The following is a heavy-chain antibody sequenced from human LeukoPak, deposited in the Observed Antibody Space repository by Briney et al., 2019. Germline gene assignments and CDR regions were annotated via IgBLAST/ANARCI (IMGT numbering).Heavy chain of an antibody. V-gene: IGHV2-5*02. Sequence: SAPTLVNPTPTLSLTCTFSGLSLSARGAGVAWIRQPQAKERGWLAFIYWDDDKRYSPSLKSRLTITKDTSKNQVVLTMTNVDPVDTATYFCAHKDGSANWVDTYFDLWGQGTLVTVSS. CDR1: GLSLSARGAG. CDR3: AHKDGSANWVDTYFDL. CDR2: IYWDDDK. D-gene: IGHD4/OR15-4a*01. J-gene: IGHJ5*02.